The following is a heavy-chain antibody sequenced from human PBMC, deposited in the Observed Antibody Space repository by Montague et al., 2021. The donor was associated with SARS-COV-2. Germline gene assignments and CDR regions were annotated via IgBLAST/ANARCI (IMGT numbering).Heavy chain of an antibody. V-gene: IGHV4-59*08. D-gene: IGHD3-16*01. CDR1: SGSISNYY. CDR3: ARSAQFAYGLDV. Sequence: SETLSLTCTVSSGSISNYYWSWIRQPPGKGLEWIGFISHTESTNYNPSLKSRVSISIDTSKSQFSLRVRSVTAADTAVYYCARSAQFAYGLDVWGQGTTVTISS. CDR2: ISHTEST. J-gene: IGHJ6*02.